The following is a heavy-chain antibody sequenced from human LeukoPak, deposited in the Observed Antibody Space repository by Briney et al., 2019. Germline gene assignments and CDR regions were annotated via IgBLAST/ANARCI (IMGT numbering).Heavy chain of an antibody. J-gene: IGHJ6*03. D-gene: IGHD2-15*01. CDR3: ARWWGLYYYYMDV. CDR2: IYHSGST. V-gene: IGHV4-38-2*02. CDR1: GYSISSGYY. Sequence: SETLSLTCTVSGYSISSGYYWGWIRQPPGKGLEWIGSIYHSGSTYYNPSLKSRVTISVDTSKNQFSLKLSSVTAADTAVYYCARWWGLYYYYMDVWGKGTTVTISS.